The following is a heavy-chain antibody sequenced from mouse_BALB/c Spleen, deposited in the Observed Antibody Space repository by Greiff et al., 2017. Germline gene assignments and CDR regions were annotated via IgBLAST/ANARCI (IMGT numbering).Heavy chain of an antibody. CDR2: ISDGGSYT. V-gene: IGHV5-4*02. D-gene: IGHD2-2*01. Sequence: EVKLVESGGGLVQPGGSRKLSCAASGFTFSDYYMYWVRQTPEKRLEWVATISDGGSYTYYPDSVKGRFTISRDNAKNNLYLQMSSLKSEDTAMYYCARDYGYDRNAMDYWGQGTSVTVSS. CDR1: GFTFSDYY. CDR3: ARDYGYDRNAMDY. J-gene: IGHJ4*01.